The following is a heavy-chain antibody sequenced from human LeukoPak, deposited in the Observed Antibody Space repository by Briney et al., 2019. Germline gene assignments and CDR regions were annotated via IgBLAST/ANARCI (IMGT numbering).Heavy chain of an antibody. V-gene: IGHV4-39*01. D-gene: IGHD3-10*01. J-gene: IGHJ5*02. CDR1: GGSISSSSYY. Sequence: SETLSLTCTVSGGSISSSSYYWGWIRQRPGKGLEWFGSIYYSGSTYYNPSRKSRVTISVDTSKNQFSLKLSSVTAADTAVYYCARLSILWFAESASYNWFDPWGQGTLVTVSS. CDR2: IYYSGST. CDR3: ARLSILWFAESASYNWFDP.